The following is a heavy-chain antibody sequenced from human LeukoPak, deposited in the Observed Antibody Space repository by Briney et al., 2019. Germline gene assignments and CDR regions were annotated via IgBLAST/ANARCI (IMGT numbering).Heavy chain of an antibody. CDR1: GFKFSSYS. J-gene: IGHJ1*01. V-gene: IGHV3-48*04. CDR3: ARTLDHPDYYDRGRRLVAEYFQH. D-gene: IGHD3-22*01. Sequence: PGGSLRLSCAASGFKFSSYSMKWVRQAPGKGLEWVSYISSSGSTIYYADSVKGRFTISRDNAKNSLYLQMNSLRAEDTAVYYCARTLDHPDYYDRGRRLVAEYFQHWGQGTLVTVSS. CDR2: ISSSGSTI.